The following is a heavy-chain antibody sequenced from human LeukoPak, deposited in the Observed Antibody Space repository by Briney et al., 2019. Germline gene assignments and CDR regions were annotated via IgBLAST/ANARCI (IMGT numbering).Heavy chain of an antibody. D-gene: IGHD3-10*01. CDR1: GGSVSSGSYY. CDR2: INHSGST. CDR3: ARVLSLYWYFDL. J-gene: IGHJ2*01. Sequence: SETLSLTCTVSGGSVSSGSYYWSWIRQPPGKGLEWIGEINHSGSTNYNPSLKSRVTISVDKSKNQFSLKLSSVTAADTAVYYCARVLSLYWYFDLWGRGTLVTVSS. V-gene: IGHV4-39*07.